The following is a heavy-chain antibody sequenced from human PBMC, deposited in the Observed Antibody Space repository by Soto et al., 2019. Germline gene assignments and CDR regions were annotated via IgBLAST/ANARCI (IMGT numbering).Heavy chain of an antibody. CDR2: ISYDGSNK. J-gene: IGHJ4*02. CDR3: ARGGEIVHSYFDY. Sequence: PGGSLRLSCAASGFPFSIYAMHLVRQAPGKGLEWVAVISYDGSNKYYADSVKGRFTISRENSKNTLYLQMNSLRAEDTAVYYCARGGEIVHSYFDYWGQGKMVTVSS. CDR1: GFPFSIYA. V-gene: IGHV3-30-3*01. D-gene: IGHD5-12*01.